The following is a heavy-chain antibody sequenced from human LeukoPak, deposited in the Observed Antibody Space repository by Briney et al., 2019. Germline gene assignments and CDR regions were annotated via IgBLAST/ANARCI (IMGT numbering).Heavy chain of an antibody. J-gene: IGHJ4*02. CDR1: GFTFSSYG. V-gene: IGHV3-30*02. CDR2: ILNDGTTK. D-gene: IGHD3-10*01. Sequence: GGSLRLSCAASGFTFSSYGMEWVRQVPGKGLEWVAFILNDGTTKYYAGSVKGRFTISRDNAKNSLYLQMNSLRAEDTALYYCASAGLTYGSGSYFVYWGQGTLVTVSS. CDR3: ASAGLTYGSGSYFVY.